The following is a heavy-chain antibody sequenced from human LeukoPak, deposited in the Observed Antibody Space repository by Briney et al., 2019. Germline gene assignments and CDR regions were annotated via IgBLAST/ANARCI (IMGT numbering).Heavy chain of an antibody. J-gene: IGHJ4*02. V-gene: IGHV3-74*01. CDR2: INSDGSRK. D-gene: IGHD6-6*01. CDR3: ARGRPYYFDY. CDR1: GFTFSSYW. Sequence: PGGSLRLSCAASGFTFSSYWMHWVRQAAGKGVVWVSRINSDGSRKSYADSVKGRFIISREKAKNTLYLQMNSLRAEDTAVYYCARGRPYYFDYWGQGILVTVSS.